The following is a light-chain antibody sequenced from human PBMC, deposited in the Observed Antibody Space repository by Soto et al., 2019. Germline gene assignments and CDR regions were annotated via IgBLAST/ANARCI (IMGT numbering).Light chain of an antibody. V-gene: IGKV3-15*01. CDR2: GAS. CDR1: QSVSNN. J-gene: IGKJ1*01. CDR3: QQYNNWPPWT. Sequence: EIVMTQSPATLSVSPGESATLSCRAGQSVSNNLAWYQQKPGQAPRLLIYGASTRATGVPARFSGSGSGTEFTLTISSLQCEDFAVYYCQQYNNWPPWTFGQGTKVEI.